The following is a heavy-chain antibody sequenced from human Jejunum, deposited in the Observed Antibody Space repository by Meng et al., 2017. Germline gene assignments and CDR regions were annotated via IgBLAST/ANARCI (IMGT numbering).Heavy chain of an antibody. D-gene: IGHD3-10*01. J-gene: IGHJ3*01. V-gene: IGHV3-23*01. CDR2: IDGGSAGT. Sequence: SCAAAGFTFRNYAMSWFRQAPGKGLEWVSSIDGGSAGTFYADSVKGHFTITRDNSKDTLFLQMNSLRAEDTAVYYCVKDRESYNGVWDPFDVWGRGTMVTVSS. CDR1: GFTFRNYA. CDR3: VKDRESYNGVWDPFDV.